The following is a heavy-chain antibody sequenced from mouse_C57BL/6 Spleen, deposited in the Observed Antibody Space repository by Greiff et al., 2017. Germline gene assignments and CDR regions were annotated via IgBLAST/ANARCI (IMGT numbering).Heavy chain of an antibody. CDR2: IWSGGST. CDR3: APAKLGDARDY. V-gene: IGHV2-2*01. CDR1: GFSLTSYG. J-gene: IGHJ4*01. D-gene: IGHD4-1*01. Sequence: VQLQESGPGLVQPSQSLSITCTVSGFSLTSYGVHWVRQSPGKGLEWLGVIWSGGSTDYNAAFISRLSISKDNSKSQVFFKMNSLQADDTAIYYCAPAKLGDARDYWGQGTSVTVSS.